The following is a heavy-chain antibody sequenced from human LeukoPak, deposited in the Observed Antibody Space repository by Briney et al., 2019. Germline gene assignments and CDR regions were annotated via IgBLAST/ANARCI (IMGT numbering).Heavy chain of an antibody. Sequence: GGSLRLSCAASGFTFSDYYMSWIRQAPGKELEWVSYISSSGSTIYYADSVKGRFTISRDNAKNSLNLQMNSLRAEDTAVYYCARGWAGFWSRSDYWGQGTLVTVSS. CDR3: ARGWAGFWSRSDY. CDR1: GFTFSDYY. V-gene: IGHV3-11*01. J-gene: IGHJ4*02. D-gene: IGHD3-3*01. CDR2: ISSSGSTI.